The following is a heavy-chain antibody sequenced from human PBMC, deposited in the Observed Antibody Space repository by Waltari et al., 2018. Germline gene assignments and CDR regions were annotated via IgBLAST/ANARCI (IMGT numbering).Heavy chain of an antibody. V-gene: IGHV1-69*09. J-gene: IGHJ6*02. CDR1: GGTFSSYA. Sequence: QVQLVQSGAEVKKPGSAVKVSCKASGGTFSSYAISWVRQAPGQGLEWMGRIIPILGIANYAQKFQGRVTITADKSTSTAYMELSSLRSEDTAVYYCARGNSANYYYYGMDVWGQGTTVTVSS. CDR2: IIPILGIA. D-gene: IGHD2-15*01. CDR3: ARGNSANYYYYGMDV.